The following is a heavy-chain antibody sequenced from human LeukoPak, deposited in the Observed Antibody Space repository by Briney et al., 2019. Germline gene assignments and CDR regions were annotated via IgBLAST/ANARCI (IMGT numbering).Heavy chain of an antibody. Sequence: PSETLSLTCGVSGGSISDTNWWTWFRQPPGKGLEWIGEINHSGSTNYNPSLKSRVTISVDTSKNQFSLKLSSVTAADTAVYYCARSPEDEYSGSYPYYFDYWGQGTLVTVSS. J-gene: IGHJ4*02. CDR1: GGSISDTNW. D-gene: IGHD1-26*01. CDR2: INHSGST. V-gene: IGHV4-4*02. CDR3: ARSPEDEYSGSYPYYFDY.